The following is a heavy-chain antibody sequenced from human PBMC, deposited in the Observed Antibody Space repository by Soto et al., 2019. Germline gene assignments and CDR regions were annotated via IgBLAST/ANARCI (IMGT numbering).Heavy chain of an antibody. J-gene: IGHJ6*02. D-gene: IGHD6-19*01. CDR2: ISTYNGNT. CDR1: GYTFTSYG. V-gene: IGHV1-18*01. Sequence: ASVKVSCKASGYTFTSYGITWVRQAPGQGLEWMGWISTYNGNTKYAQKLQDRVTMTTDTSTSTAYMEMRSLRSDDTAIYYCAISSYTSGWNPSHYYGVDFWGQGTTVTVS. CDR3: AISSYTSGWNPSHYYGVDF.